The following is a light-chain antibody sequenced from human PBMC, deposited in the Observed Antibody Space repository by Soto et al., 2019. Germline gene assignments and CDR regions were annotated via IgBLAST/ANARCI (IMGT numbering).Light chain of an antibody. CDR3: QQRASWPPFT. Sequence: EVILSQFPATLAMSPGESATLSCRASENIRASLAWYQHRPGQPPRLLIYDPFNRATGIPPRFSGGGSGTDFTLTISGLEPEDFAVSYCQQRASWPPFTFGGGTKVEIK. CDR2: DPF. V-gene: IGKV3-11*01. J-gene: IGKJ4*01. CDR1: ENIRAS.